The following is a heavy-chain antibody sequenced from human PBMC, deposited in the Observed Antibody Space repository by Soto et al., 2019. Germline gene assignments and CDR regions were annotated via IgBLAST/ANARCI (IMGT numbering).Heavy chain of an antibody. Sequence: PGGSLRLSCAASGSTFDGHAMHWVRQAPGKGLEWVAAISYDGPNHYYGDSVKGRFTISRDNSRNMMYLQMDSLRDEDTAVYYCAKVEERWDLTLHYDSWGQGTLVTVSS. J-gene: IGHJ4*02. V-gene: IGHV3-30*18. D-gene: IGHD1-26*01. CDR1: GSTFDGHA. CDR2: ISYDGPNH. CDR3: AKVEERWDLTLHYDS.